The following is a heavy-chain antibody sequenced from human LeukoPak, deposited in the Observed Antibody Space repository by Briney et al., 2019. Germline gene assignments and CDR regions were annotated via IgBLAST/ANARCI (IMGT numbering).Heavy chain of an antibody. CDR1: GYTFTSYA. V-gene: IGHV1-3*01. D-gene: IGHD3-22*01. J-gene: IGHJ5*02. Sequence: ASVKVSCKASGYTFTSYAMHWVRQAPGQRLDWMGWINAGNGNTKYSQKFQGRVTITRDTSASTAYMELSSLRSEDTAVYYCARAPYYYDSSGYRSWFDPWGQGTLVTVSS. CDR3: ARAPYYYDSSGYRSWFDP. CDR2: INAGNGNT.